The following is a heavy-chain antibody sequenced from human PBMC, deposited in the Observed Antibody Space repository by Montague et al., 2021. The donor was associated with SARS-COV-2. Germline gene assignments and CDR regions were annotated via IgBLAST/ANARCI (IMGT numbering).Heavy chain of an antibody. D-gene: IGHD2-2*01. CDR1: GDSISRNNLY. CDR2: ISTTGSP. J-gene: IGHJ5*02. Sequence: TLSLTCTLSGDSISRNNLYWTWIRQPAGKGLEWIGRISTTGSPEYNPSLKSRVTLSPDTSKNQFSLRLSSVTAADTAMYYCTIEGHITTICSGCPRNWFDPWGQGTLVTVSS. V-gene: IGHV4-61*02. CDR3: TIEGHITTICSGCPRNWFDP.